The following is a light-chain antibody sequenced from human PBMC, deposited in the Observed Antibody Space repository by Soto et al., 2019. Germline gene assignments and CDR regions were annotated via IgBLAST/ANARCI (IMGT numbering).Light chain of an antibody. CDR2: DVN. CDR3: SSYAGGNNWV. J-gene: IGLJ3*02. CDR1: SSDVGAHNY. V-gene: IGLV2-8*01. Sequence: QSALTQPPSASGSPGQSLTISCTGTSSDVGAHNYVSWYQQNPGKAHKLMLYDVNKRPSGVPDRFSGSKSGNTASLTVSGLQAEDEADYYCSSYAGGNNWVFGGGTKVTVL.